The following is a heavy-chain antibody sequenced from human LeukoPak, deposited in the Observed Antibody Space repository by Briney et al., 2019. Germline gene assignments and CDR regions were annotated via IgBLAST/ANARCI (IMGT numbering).Heavy chain of an antibody. CDR3: ARGLTDGMGYYYMDV. CDR2: ISYDESNK. V-gene: IGHV3-30*03. J-gene: IGHJ6*03. D-gene: IGHD2-8*01. CDR1: GFTFSSYG. Sequence: GGSLRLSCTASGFTFSSYGMHWVRQAPGKGLGWVAVISYDESNKNYADSVKGQFTISRDNSKSTLYLQMDSLRVEDTAVYYCARGLTDGMGYYYMDVWGRGTTVTVSS.